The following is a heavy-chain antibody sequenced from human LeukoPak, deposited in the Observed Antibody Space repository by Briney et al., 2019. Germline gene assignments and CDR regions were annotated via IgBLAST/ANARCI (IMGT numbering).Heavy chain of an antibody. CDR3: ARQAAMFLGIDY. Sequence: PSQTLSLTCAVSGGSISSGGYSWSWIRQPPGKGLEWIGYIYYSGSTNYDPSLKSRVTISVDTSKNQFSLKLSSVTAADTAVYYCARQAAMFLGIDYWGQGTLVTVSS. D-gene: IGHD5-18*01. CDR2: IYYSGST. J-gene: IGHJ4*02. CDR1: GGSISSGGYS. V-gene: IGHV4-30-4*07.